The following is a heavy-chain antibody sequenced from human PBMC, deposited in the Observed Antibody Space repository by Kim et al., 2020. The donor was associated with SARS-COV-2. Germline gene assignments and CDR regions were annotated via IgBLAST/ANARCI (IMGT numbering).Heavy chain of an antibody. CDR1: GFTFSSYA. V-gene: IGHV3-30*04. CDR2: ISYDGSNK. J-gene: IGHJ6*02. CDR3: ARDRGVVTPFGYYYYGMDV. Sequence: GGSLRLSCAASGFTFSSYAMHWVRQAPGKGLEWVAVISYDGSNKYYVDSVKGRFTISRDNSKNTLYLQMNSLRAEDTAVYYCARDRGVVTPFGYYYYGMDVGGQGTTVTVS. D-gene: IGHD2-21*02.